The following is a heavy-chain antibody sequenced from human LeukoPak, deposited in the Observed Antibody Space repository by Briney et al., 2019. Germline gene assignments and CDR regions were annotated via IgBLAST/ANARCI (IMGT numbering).Heavy chain of an antibody. CDR3: AKEGYYYGSGSYPRDFDY. CDR1: GFTFSSYA. J-gene: IGHJ4*02. Sequence: GGSLRLSCAASGFTFSSYAMSWVRQAPGEGLEWVSAISGSGGSTYYADSVKGRFTISRDNSKNTLYLQMNSLRAEDTAVYYCAKEGYYYGSGSYPRDFDYWGQGTLVTVSS. CDR2: ISGSGGST. D-gene: IGHD3-10*01. V-gene: IGHV3-23*01.